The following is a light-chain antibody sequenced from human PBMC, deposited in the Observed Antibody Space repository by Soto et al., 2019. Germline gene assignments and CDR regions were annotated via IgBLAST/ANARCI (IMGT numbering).Light chain of an antibody. CDR1: SSDVGSYNL. J-gene: IGLJ2*01. CDR3: CSYAGGTTWV. Sequence: QSALTQPASVSGSPGQSITISCTGTSSDVGSYNLVSWYQRHPGKAPKLMIYEDSKRPSGVSNRFSGSKSGNTASLTISGLQAEDEADYYCCSYAGGTTWVFGGGTKLTVL. V-gene: IGLV2-23*01. CDR2: EDS.